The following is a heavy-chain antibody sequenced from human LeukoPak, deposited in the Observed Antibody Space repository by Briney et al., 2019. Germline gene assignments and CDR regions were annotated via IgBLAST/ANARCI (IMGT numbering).Heavy chain of an antibody. Sequence: GESLKISCKGSGYPFINYWIAWMRQMPGKGLEWVGIIYPGDSETAYSPSFQGQVTISADRSISTAYLKWSSLEASDTAVYYCARHSKTGSTYYGMDVWGQGTTVTVSS. CDR1: GYPFINYW. V-gene: IGHV5-51*01. CDR2: IYPGDSET. CDR3: ARHSKTGSTYYGMDV. D-gene: IGHD1-7*01. J-gene: IGHJ6*02.